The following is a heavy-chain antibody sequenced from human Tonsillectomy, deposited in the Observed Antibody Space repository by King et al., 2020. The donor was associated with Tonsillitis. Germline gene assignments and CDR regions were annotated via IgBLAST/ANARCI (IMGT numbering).Heavy chain of an antibody. J-gene: IGHJ6*02. CDR3: ARETSAFYGMDV. CDR1: GASISSGY. CDR2: GYYSGGS. Sequence: QLQESGPGLVKPSETLSLTCTVSGASISSGYWSWIRQPPGKGLEWIGYGYYSGGSNYNPSLRSRVTMSVDTSKNQLSLRLTSVTAADTAVYYCARETSAFYGMDVWGQGTTVTVSS. V-gene: IGHV4-59*01.